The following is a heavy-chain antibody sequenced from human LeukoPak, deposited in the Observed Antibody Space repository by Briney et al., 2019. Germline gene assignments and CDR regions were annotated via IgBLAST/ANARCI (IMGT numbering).Heavy chain of an antibody. J-gene: IGHJ5*02. Sequence: ASVKVSCKASGYTFTSYGISGVRQAPGQGLEWMGWISAYNGNTNYAQKLQGRVTMTTDTSTSTAYMELRSLRSDDTAVYYCARTARYYYDMGFDPWGQGTLVTVSS. CDR1: GYTFTSYG. D-gene: IGHD3-22*01. CDR3: ARTARYYYDMGFDP. V-gene: IGHV1-18*01. CDR2: ISAYNGNT.